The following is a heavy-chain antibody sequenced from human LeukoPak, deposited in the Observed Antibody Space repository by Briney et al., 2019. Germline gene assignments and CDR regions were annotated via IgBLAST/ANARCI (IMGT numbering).Heavy chain of an antibody. Sequence: GGSVRLSCAASGFSFTNYWMSWVRQAPGKGLEWVANIKQDGSVKYYVDSVKGRFTISRDNAKSSVYLQINNLRVEDTAVYYCARIGYSSSCFDYWGQGTLVTVSS. D-gene: IGHD6-13*01. CDR3: ARIGYSSSCFDY. CDR2: IKQDGSVK. CDR1: GFSFTNYW. V-gene: IGHV3-7*03. J-gene: IGHJ4*02.